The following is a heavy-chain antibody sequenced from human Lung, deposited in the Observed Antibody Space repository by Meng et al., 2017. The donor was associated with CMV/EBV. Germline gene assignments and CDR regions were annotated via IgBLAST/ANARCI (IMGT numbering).Heavy chain of an antibody. V-gene: IGHV4-31*03. CDR3: ARSKGYCSGGSCISRFDP. J-gene: IGHJ5*02. D-gene: IGHD2-15*01. Sequence: SETLSLTCTVSGGSFSGGYYWSWIRQHPGKGLELIGYIYYSGSTNYNPSLKSRVTMSIDTSKNQFSLKLTSVIAADTAVYYCARSKGYCSGGSCISRFDPWGQGTPVXVS. CDR1: GGSFSGGYY. CDR2: IYYSGST.